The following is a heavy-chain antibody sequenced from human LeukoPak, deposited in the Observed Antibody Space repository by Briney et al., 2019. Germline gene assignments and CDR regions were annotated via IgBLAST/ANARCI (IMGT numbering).Heavy chain of an antibody. V-gene: IGHV4-59*01. CDR2: IYYSGNT. CDR3: ARVRGYSYDSSDFDY. J-gene: IGHJ4*02. D-gene: IGHD5-18*01. Sequence: SETLSLTCTVSGDSISYYYWSWIRQPPGKGLEWIGKIYYSGNTNYNPSLKSRVTISVDTPKNQFSLELSSVTAADTAVYYCARVRGYSYDSSDFDYWGQGTLVTVSS. CDR1: GDSISYYY.